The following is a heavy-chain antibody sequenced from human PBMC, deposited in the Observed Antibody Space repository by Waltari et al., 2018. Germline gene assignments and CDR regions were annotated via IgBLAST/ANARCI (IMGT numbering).Heavy chain of an antibody. CDR2: IYTSGST. J-gene: IGHJ4*02. CDR1: GGPLSSVSYY. D-gene: IGHD6-19*01. V-gene: IGHV4-61*02. CDR3: ARAGTRGQWLAHFDY. Sequence: HVQLQESGPGLVKPSPTLSLTCPVSGGPLSSVSYYWSWLRQPAGKGLAWIGRIYTSGSTNYNPSLKSRVTISVDTSKNQFSLKLSSVTAADTAVYYCARAGTRGQWLAHFDYWGQGTLVTVSS.